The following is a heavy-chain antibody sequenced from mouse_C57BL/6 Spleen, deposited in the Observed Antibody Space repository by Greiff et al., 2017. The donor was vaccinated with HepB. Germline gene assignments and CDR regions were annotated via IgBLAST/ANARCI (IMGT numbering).Heavy chain of an antibody. V-gene: IGHV5-17*01. CDR3: ARSQDYGSSPYAMDY. Sequence: EVQVVESGGGLVKPGGSLKLSCAASGFTFSDYGMHWVRQAPEKGLEWVAYISSGSSTIYYADTVKGRFTISRDNAKNTLFLQMTSLRSEDTAMYYCARSQDYGSSPYAMDYWGQGTSVTVSS. CDR2: ISSGSSTI. CDR1: GFTFSDYG. D-gene: IGHD1-1*01. J-gene: IGHJ4*01.